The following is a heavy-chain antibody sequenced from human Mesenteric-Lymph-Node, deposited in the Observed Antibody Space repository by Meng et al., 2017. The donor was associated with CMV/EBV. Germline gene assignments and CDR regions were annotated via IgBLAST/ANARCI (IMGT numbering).Heavy chain of an antibody. D-gene: IGHD6-6*01. CDR3: ARGGWVDSSSSGRLDY. CDR1: GFTFSSYS. V-gene: IGHV3-23*03. Sequence: GESLKISCAASGFTFSSYSMNWVRQAPGKGLEWVSVIYSGGSATVYADSVKGRFTISRDSSKSTLYLQMNSLRVGDTAVYYCARGGWVDSSSSGRLDYWGLGTLVTVSS. J-gene: IGHJ4*02. CDR2: IYSGGSAT.